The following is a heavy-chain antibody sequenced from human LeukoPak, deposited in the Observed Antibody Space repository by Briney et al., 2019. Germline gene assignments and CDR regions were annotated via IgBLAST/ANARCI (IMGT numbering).Heavy chain of an antibody. J-gene: IGHJ4*02. CDR1: GASIDSHSW. D-gene: IGHD1-14*01. CDR3: AYNRNFALDN. CDR2: IYHSGGA. Sequence: SETLSLTCAVSGASIDSHSWWSWVRQPPGKGLEWIGEIYHSGGANYKPSLKGRVTMSVDTSKNHFSLKLTSVTAADTAVYYCAYNRNFALDNWGQGTLVTVSS. V-gene: IGHV4/OR15-8*01.